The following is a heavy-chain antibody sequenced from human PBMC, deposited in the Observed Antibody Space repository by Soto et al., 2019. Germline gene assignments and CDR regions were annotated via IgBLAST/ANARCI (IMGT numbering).Heavy chain of an antibody. V-gene: IGHV4-59*01. J-gene: IGHJ5*01. CDR1: GGSISSYY. CDR3: ARCPNWFAS. CDR2: IFYSGST. Sequence: SETLSLTCTVSGGSISSYYWSWIRQPPGKGLEWIGYIFYSGSTNYNPSLKSRVTISVDTSKNQFSLKLTSVTAADTAVYYCARCPNWFASWSQRSLVTVSA.